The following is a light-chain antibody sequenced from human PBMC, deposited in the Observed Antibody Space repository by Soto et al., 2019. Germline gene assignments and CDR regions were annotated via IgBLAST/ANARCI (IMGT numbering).Light chain of an antibody. CDR3: QQNNNRPRT. J-gene: IGKJ1*01. V-gene: IGKV3-15*01. Sequence: ETVMTQSPATLSVSLGERATLSCRASQSVNSDLAWYQKKPGQAPRLLIYGASNRATGIPARFSGGGSGTEFTLTISSLQSEDFAVYYCQQNNNRPRTFGQGTKVDIK. CDR2: GAS. CDR1: QSVNSD.